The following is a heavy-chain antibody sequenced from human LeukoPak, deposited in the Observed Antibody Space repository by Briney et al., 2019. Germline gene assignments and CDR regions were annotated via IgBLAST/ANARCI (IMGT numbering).Heavy chain of an antibody. V-gene: IGHV4-59*01. CDR2: IYYSGST. CDR3: ARGVAGWFDP. D-gene: IGHD2-21*01. CDR1: GGSISSYY. Sequence: PSETLSLTCTVSGGSISSYYWSWIRQPPGKGLEWIGYIYYSGSTNYNPSLKSRVTISVDTSKNQFSLKLSSVTAADTAVCYCARGVAGWFDPWGQGTLVTVSS. J-gene: IGHJ5*02.